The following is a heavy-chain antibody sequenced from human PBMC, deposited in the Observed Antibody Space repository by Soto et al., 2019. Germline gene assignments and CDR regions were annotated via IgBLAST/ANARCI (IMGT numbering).Heavy chain of an antibody. Sequence: SVKVSCKASGGTFSSYAISWVRQAPGQGLEWMGGIIPIFGTANYAQKFQGRVTITADESTSTAYMELSSLRSEDTAVYYCARDGYDFWSGPTHTFDYWGQGTLVAVSS. J-gene: IGHJ4*02. CDR3: ARDGYDFWSGPTHTFDY. CDR2: IIPIFGTA. D-gene: IGHD3-3*01. CDR1: GGTFSSYA. V-gene: IGHV1-69*13.